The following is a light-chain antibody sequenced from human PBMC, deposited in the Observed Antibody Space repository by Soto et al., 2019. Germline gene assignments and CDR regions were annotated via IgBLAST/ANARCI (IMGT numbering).Light chain of an antibody. CDR1: QRISNNW. J-gene: IGKJ2*03. CDR3: HQYGTTPRS. Sequence: EIVLTQSPGALSLSPGEGASLSCRASQRISNNWLAWYQQKPGQAPRLLIYGAFNRAAGIPDRFSGSGSGTDFTLTISGLEADDFAVCYCHQYGTTPRSFGQGTMVEVK. V-gene: IGKV3-20*01. CDR2: GAF.